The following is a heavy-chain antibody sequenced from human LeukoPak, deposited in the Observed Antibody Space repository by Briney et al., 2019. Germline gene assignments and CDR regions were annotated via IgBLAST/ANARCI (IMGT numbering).Heavy chain of an antibody. J-gene: IGHJ4*02. CDR3: AKHDADILTGYYIHY. CDR2: IRSDGSNK. Sequence: GGSLRLSCAGSGFSFSSYGMHWVRQAPGKGLEWMAFIRSDGSNKHYADSVKGRFTISRDNSKNTLYLQMNSLRAEDTAVYYCAKHDADILTGYYIHYWGQGTLVTVSS. V-gene: IGHV3-30*02. D-gene: IGHD3-9*01. CDR1: GFSFSSYG.